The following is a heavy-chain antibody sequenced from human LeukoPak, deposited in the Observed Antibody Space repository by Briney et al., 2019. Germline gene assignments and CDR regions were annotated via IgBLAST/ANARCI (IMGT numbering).Heavy chain of an antibody. V-gene: IGHV1-58*02. CDR2: IVVGSGNT. Sequence: SVTVSCKASGFTFTSSAMQWVRQARGQRLEWIGWIVVGSGNTNYAQKFQERVTITRNTSISTAYMELSSLRSEDTAVYYCARVGGSYDAFDIWGQGTMVTVSS. CDR3: ARVGGSYDAFDI. CDR1: GFTFTSSA. D-gene: IGHD1-26*01. J-gene: IGHJ3*02.